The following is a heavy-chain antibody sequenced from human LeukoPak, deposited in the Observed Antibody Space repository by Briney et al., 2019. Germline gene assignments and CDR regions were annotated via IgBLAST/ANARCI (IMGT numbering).Heavy chain of an antibody. Sequence: ASVKVSCKAAAYTFTGYYMHGVRQAPGQGLEWMGWINPNSGGTNYSHKFQGRVTMTRDTSISTAYMELSRLRSDDTAVYYCARGISGWYGAFDIWGQGTMVTVSS. CDR1: AYTFTGYY. D-gene: IGHD6-19*01. V-gene: IGHV1-2*07. J-gene: IGHJ3*02. CDR2: INPNSGGT. CDR3: ARGISGWYGAFDI.